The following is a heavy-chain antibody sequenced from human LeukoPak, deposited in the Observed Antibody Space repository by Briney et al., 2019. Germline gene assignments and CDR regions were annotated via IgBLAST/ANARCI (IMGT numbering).Heavy chain of an antibody. CDR2: IYYSGST. Sequence: KSSETLSLTCTVSGGSISSGGYYWSWIRQPPGKGLEWIGYIYYSGSTNYNPSLKSRVTISVDTSKNQFSLKLTSVTAADTAVYYCARWDSNWYAFDIWGQGTMVTVSS. CDR3: ARWDSNWYAFDI. CDR1: GGSISSGGYY. J-gene: IGHJ3*02. V-gene: IGHV4-61*08. D-gene: IGHD6-13*01.